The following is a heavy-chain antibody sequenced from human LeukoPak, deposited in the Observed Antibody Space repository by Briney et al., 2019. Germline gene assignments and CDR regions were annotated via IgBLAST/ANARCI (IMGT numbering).Heavy chain of an antibody. CDR2: IYYSGST. Sequence: SETLSLTCTVSGGSIGSYYWSWVRQPPGKGLEWIGYIYYSGSTYYNPSLKSRVTISVDTSKNQFSLKLSSVTAADTAVYYCARAYTYCSSTSCYESAFDIWGQGTMVTVSS. CDR3: ARAYTYCSSTSCYESAFDI. D-gene: IGHD2-2*01. CDR1: GGSIGSYY. V-gene: IGHV4-59*06. J-gene: IGHJ3*02.